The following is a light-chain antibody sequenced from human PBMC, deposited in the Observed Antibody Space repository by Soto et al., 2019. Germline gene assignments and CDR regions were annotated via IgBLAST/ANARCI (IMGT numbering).Light chain of an antibody. CDR2: GAS. CDR3: QQYGSAST. V-gene: IGKV3-20*01. CDR1: QSVSSN. J-gene: IGKJ5*01. Sequence: THYPATLSASPWESAPFSRCASQSVSSNLAWYLQKSGRAPRLLIYGASSRATVVPDRFSGRGSGTDVTRTICSLEPEDGAVYDCQQYGSASTIGQGTRRGI.